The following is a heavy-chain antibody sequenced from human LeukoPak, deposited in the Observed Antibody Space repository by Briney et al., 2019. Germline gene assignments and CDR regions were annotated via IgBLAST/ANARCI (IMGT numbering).Heavy chain of an antibody. CDR2: IYSGGST. D-gene: IGHD4-17*01. Sequence: GGSLRLSCAASGFTVSSNYMSWVRQAPGKGLEWVSVIYSGGSTYYADSVKGRFTISRDNSKNTLYLQMNSLRAEDTAVYYCARRFADYGDLDWGQGTLVTVSS. J-gene: IGHJ4*02. CDR3: ARRFADYGDLD. V-gene: IGHV3-53*01. CDR1: GFTVSSNY.